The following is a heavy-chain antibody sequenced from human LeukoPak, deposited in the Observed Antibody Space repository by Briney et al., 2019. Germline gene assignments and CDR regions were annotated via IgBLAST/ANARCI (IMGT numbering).Heavy chain of an antibody. CDR1: GGSISTSSYY. D-gene: IGHD6-13*01. J-gene: IGHJ6*03. CDR3: ARASSYSSSWYVGYYYYYMGV. V-gene: IGHV4-39*07. CDR2: IFYSGST. Sequence: SSETLSLTCTVSGGSISTSSYYWGWVRQPPGKGLEWIGNIFYSGSTYYSPSLKSRVTISLDTSRNQFSLKLNSVTAADTAVYYCARASSYSSSWYVGYYYYYMGVWGKGTTVTVSS.